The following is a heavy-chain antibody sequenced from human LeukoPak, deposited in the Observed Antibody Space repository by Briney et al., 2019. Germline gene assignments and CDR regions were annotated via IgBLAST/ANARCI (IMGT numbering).Heavy chain of an antibody. CDR3: AKGRSIAARGLLDY. CDR2: ISGSGGST. Sequence: GGSLRLSCAASGFTFNSYAMSWVRQAPGKGLEWVSAISGSGGSTYYADSVKGRFTISRDNSKNTLYLQMNSLRAEDTAVYYCAKGRSIAARGLLDYWGQGTLVTVSS. J-gene: IGHJ4*02. V-gene: IGHV3-23*01. D-gene: IGHD6-6*01. CDR1: GFTFNSYA.